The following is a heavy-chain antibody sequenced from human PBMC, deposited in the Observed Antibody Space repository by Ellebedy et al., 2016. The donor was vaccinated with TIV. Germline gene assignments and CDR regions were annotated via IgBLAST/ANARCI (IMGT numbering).Heavy chain of an antibody. V-gene: IGHV3-30-3*01. CDR1: GFTFSSYA. J-gene: IGHJ3*02. Sequence: GESLKISXAASGFTFSSYAMTWVRQAPGKGLEWVAVISYDGSNKYYADSVKGRFTISRDNSKNTLYLQMNSLRAEDTAVYYCARSSSRHAFDIWGQGTMVTVSS. D-gene: IGHD6-6*01. CDR2: ISYDGSNK. CDR3: ARSSSRHAFDI.